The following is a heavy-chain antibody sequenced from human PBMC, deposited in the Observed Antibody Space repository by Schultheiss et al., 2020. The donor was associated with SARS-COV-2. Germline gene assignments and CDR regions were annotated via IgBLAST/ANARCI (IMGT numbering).Heavy chain of an antibody. CDR2: ISAYNGNT. V-gene: IGHV1-18*01. CDR1: GYTFTSYG. Sequence: ASVKVSCKASGYTFTSYGISWVRQAPGQGLEWMGWISAYNGNTNYAQKLQGRVTMTTDTSTSTAYMELSSLRSEDTAVYYCARSNYDILTGYYVIYYYYMDVWGKGTTVTVSS. J-gene: IGHJ6*03. D-gene: IGHD3-9*01. CDR3: ARSNYDILTGYYVIYYYYMDV.